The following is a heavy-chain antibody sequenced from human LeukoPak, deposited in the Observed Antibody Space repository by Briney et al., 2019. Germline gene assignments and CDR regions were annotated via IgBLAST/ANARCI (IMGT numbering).Heavy chain of an antibody. J-gene: IGHJ4*02. CDR1: RFTFSAVSRFVFSNYW. CDR2: INSDGSIT. Sequence: PGGSLRLSCAASRFTFSAVSRFVFSNYWMHWVRQAPGEGLVWVSRINSDGSITEYADSVKGRFTISRDNAKNTLYLQMNSLRAEDTAVYYCARSPMYYYDDTGYGEWYFDYWGQGTLVTASS. D-gene: IGHD3-22*01. CDR3: ARSPMYYYDDTGYGEWYFDY. V-gene: IGHV3-74*03.